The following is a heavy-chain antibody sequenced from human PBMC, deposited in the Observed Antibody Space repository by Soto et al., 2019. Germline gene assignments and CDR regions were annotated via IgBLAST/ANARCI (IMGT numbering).Heavy chain of an antibody. CDR2: IIPIFGTA. CDR3: AGRKPRSPGEFDY. D-gene: IGHD3-16*01. J-gene: IGHJ4*02. CDR1: GGTFSSYA. V-gene: IGHV1-69*01. Sequence: QVQLVQSGAEVKKPGSSVKVSCKASGGTFSSYAISWVRQAPGQGLEWMGGIIPIFGTANYAQKFQGRVTINAYESTSTAYKELSSLRTEDTAVYYCAGRKPRSPGEFDYWGQGTLVTVSS.